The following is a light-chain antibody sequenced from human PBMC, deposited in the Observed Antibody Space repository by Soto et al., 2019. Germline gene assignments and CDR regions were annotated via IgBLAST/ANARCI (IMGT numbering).Light chain of an antibody. J-gene: IGKJ1*01. Sequence: EIVLTQSPGTVSLSPGERATLSCRASQSVRGNYLAWYQQKPGQAPSLLIFDTSRRAPGIPDRFTGSGSGRDFDLAMCRGERQDIGVYFCQQYGSSPGTFGQGTKVDI. V-gene: IGKV3-20*01. CDR2: DTS. CDR3: QQYGSSPGT. CDR1: QSVRGNY.